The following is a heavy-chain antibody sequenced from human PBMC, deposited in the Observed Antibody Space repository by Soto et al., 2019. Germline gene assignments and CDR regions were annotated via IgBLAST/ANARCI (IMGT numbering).Heavy chain of an antibody. CDR3: AKSYSDYGLAWFDT. V-gene: IGHV3-30*18. D-gene: IGHD4-17*01. J-gene: IGHJ5*02. CDR1: GFTFSNHG. CDR2: NSNDGRNK. Sequence: QVQLVESGGGVVQAGRSLRLSCAGSGFTFSNHGMHWVRQAPGKGLEWVAVNSNDGRNKHYADSVKGRFTISRDNSKNTLYLEMNSLRAEDTAVYYCAKSYSDYGLAWFDTWGQGALVTVSS.